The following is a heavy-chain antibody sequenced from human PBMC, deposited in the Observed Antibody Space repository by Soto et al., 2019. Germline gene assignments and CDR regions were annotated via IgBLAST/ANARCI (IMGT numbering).Heavy chain of an antibody. J-gene: IGHJ6*02. CDR2: ISAYNGNT. CDR1: GYTFTSYG. CDR3: SRDLRYYEICSGGMDV. D-gene: IGHD3-9*01. V-gene: IGHV1-18*01. Sequence: QVQLVQSGAEVKKPGASVKVSCKASGYTFTSYGISWGRQTPGQGLEWMGWISAYNGNTNYAQKLQGRVTMTTDTSTSTAYMELRSLRSDDTAVYYCSRDLRYYEICSGGMDVWVQGTTVTFSS.